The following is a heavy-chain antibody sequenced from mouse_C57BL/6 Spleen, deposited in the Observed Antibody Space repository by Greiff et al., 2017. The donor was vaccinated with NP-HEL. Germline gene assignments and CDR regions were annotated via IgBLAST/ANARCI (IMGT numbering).Heavy chain of an antibody. D-gene: IGHD1-1*01. J-gene: IGHJ2*01. CDR1: GFTFSSYG. CDR3: ARLYYGSSFPY. CDR2: ISSGGSYT. V-gene: IGHV5-6*01. Sequence: EVKLMESGGDLVKPGGSLKLSCAASGFTFSSYGMSWVRQTPDKRLEWVATISSGGSYTYYPDSGKGRFTISRDNAKNTLYLQMSSLKSEDTAMYYCARLYYGSSFPYWGQGTTLTVSS.